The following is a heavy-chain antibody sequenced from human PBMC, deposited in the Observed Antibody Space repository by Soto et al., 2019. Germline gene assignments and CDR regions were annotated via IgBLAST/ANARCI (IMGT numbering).Heavy chain of an antibody. D-gene: IGHD2-2*01. J-gene: IGHJ6*02. Sequence: GGSLRLSCAVSGFIFSDFSMNWVRQAPGKGLEWVASIGSSGGYIFYADSVKGRFTISRDNAKKSLDLQINSLRAEDTAVYYCAREKKHQSLGGRFGMDVWGQGTTVTVSS. V-gene: IGHV3-21*01. CDR1: GFIFSDFS. CDR2: IGSSGGYI. CDR3: AREKKHQSLGGRFGMDV.